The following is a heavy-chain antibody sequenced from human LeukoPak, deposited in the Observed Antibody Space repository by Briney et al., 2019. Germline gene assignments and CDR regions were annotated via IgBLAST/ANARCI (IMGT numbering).Heavy chain of an antibody. V-gene: IGHV1-18*01. CDR2: ISAYNGNT. CDR3: AIGYRSGGSCSPFAY. D-gene: IGHD2-15*01. CDR1: GYTFTSYD. Sequence: ASVRVSCKASGYTFTSYDINWVRQATGQGLEWMGWISAYNGNTNYAQKLQGRVTMTTDTSTSTAYMELRSLRSDDTAVYYCAIGYRSGGSCSPFAYWGQGTLVTVSS. J-gene: IGHJ4*02.